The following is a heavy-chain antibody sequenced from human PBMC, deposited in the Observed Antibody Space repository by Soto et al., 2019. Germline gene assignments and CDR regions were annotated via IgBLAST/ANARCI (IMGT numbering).Heavy chain of an antibody. D-gene: IGHD6-6*01. V-gene: IGHV3-21*01. CDR1: GFTFRTYN. J-gene: IGHJ4*02. Sequence: EVELVESGGGLVKPGGSLKLSCAASGFTFRTYNMIWVRQAPGKGLEWVSSISAGSSNIYYAPSVKGRFTISRDNAKNLLYLQINRLRAEDTAGYYCARQYPSSSRHFAHWGQGTLVIVSS. CDR2: ISAGSSNI. CDR3: ARQYPSSSRHFAH.